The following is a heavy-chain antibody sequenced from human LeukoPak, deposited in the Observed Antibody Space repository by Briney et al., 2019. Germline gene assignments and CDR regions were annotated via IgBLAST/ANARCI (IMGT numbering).Heavy chain of an antibody. CDR3: ARVPDITARPCDT. CDR1: GGSFSGYC. Sequence: SETLSLTCAVYGGSFSGYCWTLIRQTPGKGLEWIGEISHTGLTGSNPSLKSRVTIFVDSSKKQFSLRMTSVTAADTGVYYCARVPDITARPCDTWGPGTLVTVSS. CDR2: ISHTGLT. D-gene: IGHD1-1*01. V-gene: IGHV4-34*01. J-gene: IGHJ5*02.